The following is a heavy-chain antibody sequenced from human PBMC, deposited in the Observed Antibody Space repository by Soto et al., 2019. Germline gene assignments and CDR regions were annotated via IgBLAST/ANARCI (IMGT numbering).Heavy chain of an antibody. CDR3: ATDSGSYSGYSYYAMDV. J-gene: IGHJ6*02. CDR2: ISSSGSSI. D-gene: IGHD1-26*01. V-gene: IGHV3-48*03. CDR1: GLTFSGYE. Sequence: EVQLAESGGGLVQPGGSLRLSCAASGLTFSGYEMNWVRQAPGKGLEWVSYISSSGSSISYAHSVKGRFTITRDNAKNSLYLQMNSLRAEDTAVYYCATDSGSYSGYSYYAMDVWGQGTTVTVSS.